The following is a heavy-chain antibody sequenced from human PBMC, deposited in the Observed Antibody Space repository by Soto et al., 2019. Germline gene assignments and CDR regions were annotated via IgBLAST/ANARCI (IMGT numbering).Heavy chain of an antibody. CDR3: STRETRTGGPV. D-gene: IGHD2-8*02. CDR1: GGSITSGHW. CDR2: ISLNGDI. Sequence: QVQLQESGPGLVESSGPLSLTCAVYGGSITSGHWWTWVRQSPGKGLEWIGEISLNGDINYSPSLQSRVTVSMDMSRNHLSLRLASVTAADTAVYYCSTRETRTGGPVWGPWTVVTVSS. V-gene: IGHV4-4*02. J-gene: IGHJ4*03.